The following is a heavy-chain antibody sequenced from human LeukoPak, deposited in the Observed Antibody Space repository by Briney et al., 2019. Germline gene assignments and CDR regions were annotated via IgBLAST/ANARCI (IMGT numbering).Heavy chain of an antibody. V-gene: IGHV4-34*01. CDR3: ARGRIYGGNTFFDY. D-gene: IGHD4-17*01. Sequence: KPSETLSLTCDVYGGSFSGYYWSWIRQPPGKGLEWIGEINHSGSTNYNPSLKSRVTISVDTSKNQFSLKLSSVTAADTAVYYCARGRIYGGNTFFDYWGRGTLVTVSS. J-gene: IGHJ4*02. CDR2: INHSGST. CDR1: GGSFSGYY.